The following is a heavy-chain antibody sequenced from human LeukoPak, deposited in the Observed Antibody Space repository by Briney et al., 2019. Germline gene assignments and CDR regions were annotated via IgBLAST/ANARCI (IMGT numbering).Heavy chain of an antibody. J-gene: IGHJ3*02. D-gene: IGHD3-3*01. Sequence: ASVKVSCKASGYTFTSYGISWVRQAPGQGLEWMGWISAYNGNTNYAQKLQGRVTMTTDTSTSTAYMELRSLRSDDTAVYYCARERGKGPYTIFGVDHPGGAFDIWGQGTMVTVSS. V-gene: IGHV1-18*01. CDR1: GYTFTSYG. CDR3: ARERGKGPYTIFGVDHPGGAFDI. CDR2: ISAYNGNT.